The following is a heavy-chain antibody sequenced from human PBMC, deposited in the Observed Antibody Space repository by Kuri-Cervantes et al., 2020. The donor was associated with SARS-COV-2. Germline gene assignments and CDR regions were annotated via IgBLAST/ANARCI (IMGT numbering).Heavy chain of an antibody. V-gene: IGHV4-59*08. CDR1: GGSISSYY. CDR2: FFYSGST. D-gene: IGHD2-15*01. J-gene: IGHJ4*02. Sequence: GSLRLSCNVVGGSISSYYWSWIRQPPGKGLEWIGYFFYSGSTRYSPFLKRRVTISVDTSKNQFSLKLSSVTAADTAVYYCAGFECSGGSCADYWGQGTLVTVSS. CDR3: AGFECSGGSCADY.